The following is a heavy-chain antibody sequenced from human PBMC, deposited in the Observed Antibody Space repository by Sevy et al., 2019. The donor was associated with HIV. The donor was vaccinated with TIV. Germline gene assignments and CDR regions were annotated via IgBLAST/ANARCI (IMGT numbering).Heavy chain of an antibody. CDR3: AKERVYCSGGTCKPGGWFDP. Sequence: ASVKVSCKASGYTFTGHYMHWVRQAPGQGLEWMGWINPNSGGTKYAQKFQGRVTMTRDTSISTAYMELSRLRSDDTAVYYCAKERVYCSGGTCKPGGWFDPWGQGTLVTVSS. D-gene: IGHD2-15*01. CDR1: GYTFTGHY. J-gene: IGHJ5*02. CDR2: INPNSGGT. V-gene: IGHV1-2*02.